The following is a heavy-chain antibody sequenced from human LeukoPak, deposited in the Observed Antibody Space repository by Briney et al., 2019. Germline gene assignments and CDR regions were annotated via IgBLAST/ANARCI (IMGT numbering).Heavy chain of an antibody. CDR2: IYHSGST. D-gene: IGHD6-19*01. V-gene: IGHV4-38-2*02. J-gene: IGHJ4*02. CDR1: GYSISSGYY. CDR3: ARETKLMGYSSGLGFNY. Sequence: SETLSLTCTVSGYSISSGYYWGWIRQPPEKGLEWIGSIYHSGSTYYNPSLKSRVTISVDTSKNQFSLKLSSVTAADTAVYYCARETKLMGYSSGLGFNYWGQGTLVTVSS.